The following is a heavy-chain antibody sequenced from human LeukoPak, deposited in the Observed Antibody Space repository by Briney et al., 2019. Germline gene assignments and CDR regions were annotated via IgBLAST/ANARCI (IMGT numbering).Heavy chain of an antibody. D-gene: IGHD3-22*01. J-gene: IGHJ4*02. CDR3: ARTSQYYYDSSGYFLL. CDR1: GYTFTSYG. CDR2: ISAYNGNT. V-gene: IGHV1-18*01. Sequence: ASVKVSCKASGYTFTSYGISWVRQAPGQGLEWMGWISAYNGNTNYAQKLQGRVTMTTDTSTSTAYMELRSLRSDDTAVYYCARTSQYYYDSSGYFLLWGQGTLVTVSS.